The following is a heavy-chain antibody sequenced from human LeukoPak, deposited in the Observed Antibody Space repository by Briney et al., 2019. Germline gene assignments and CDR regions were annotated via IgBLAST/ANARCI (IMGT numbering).Heavy chain of an antibody. CDR1: GFTFSSYA. CDR3: AREGASMTTVTYYYYGMDV. Sequence: PGGSLRLSCAASGFTFSSYAMHWVRQAPGKGLEWAAVISYDGSNKYYADSVKGRFTISRDNSKNTLYLQMSSLRAEDTAVYYCAREGASMTTVTYYYYGMDVWGQGTTVTVSS. D-gene: IGHD4-17*01. V-gene: IGHV3-30-3*01. CDR2: ISYDGSNK. J-gene: IGHJ6*02.